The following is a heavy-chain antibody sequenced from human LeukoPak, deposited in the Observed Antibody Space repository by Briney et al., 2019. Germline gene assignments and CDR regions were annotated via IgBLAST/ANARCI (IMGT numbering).Heavy chain of an antibody. Sequence: ETLSLTCTVSGGSISRYYWSWIRQHPGNGLEWIGYISYTGSTTYNSSLKSRVTISLDTSQNQFSLKLTSVTPADTAVYYCAKTAKYYYGSETYYFFEYWGQGTLVTVSS. CDR2: ISYTGST. V-gene: IGHV4-59*01. J-gene: IGHJ4*02. CDR3: AKTAKYYYGSETYYFFEY. CDR1: GGSISRYY. D-gene: IGHD3-10*01.